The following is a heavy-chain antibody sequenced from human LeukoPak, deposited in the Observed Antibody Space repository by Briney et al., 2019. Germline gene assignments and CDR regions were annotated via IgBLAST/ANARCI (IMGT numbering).Heavy chain of an antibody. J-gene: IGHJ4*02. CDR1: GGSISSSSYY. Sequence: SETLSLTCTVSGGSISSSSYYWGWIRQPPGKGLEWIGSIYYSGSTYYNPFLKSRVTISVDTSKNQFSLKLSSVTAADTAVYYCAREYYYDSSGYRYWGQGTLVTVSS. D-gene: IGHD3-22*01. CDR2: IYYSGST. V-gene: IGHV4-39*02. CDR3: AREYYYDSSGYRY.